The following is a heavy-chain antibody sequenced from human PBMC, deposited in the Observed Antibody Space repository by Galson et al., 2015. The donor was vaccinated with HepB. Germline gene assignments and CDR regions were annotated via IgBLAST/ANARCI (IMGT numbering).Heavy chain of an antibody. CDR2: IHYSGST. Sequence: SETLSLTCTVSGGSINSYYWNWMRQPPGKGLEWIGYIHYSGSTYYSPSLKSRVTISLDTSKNQFSLKLSSVTAADTAVYYCARDIGPREGFGVDYWGQGIQVTVSS. V-gene: IGHV4-59*01. J-gene: IGHJ4*02. D-gene: IGHD3-10*01. CDR1: GGSINSYY. CDR3: ARDIGPREGFGVDY.